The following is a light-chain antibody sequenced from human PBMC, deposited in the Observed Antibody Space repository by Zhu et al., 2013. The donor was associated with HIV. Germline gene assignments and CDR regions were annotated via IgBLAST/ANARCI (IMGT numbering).Light chain of an antibody. V-gene: IGKV3-20*01. CDR1: QSVSSSF. CDR2: GAS. CDR3: QQNDSSSLT. Sequence: EIVLTQSPGTLSLSPGERATLSCRASQSVSSSFLAWYQQKPGQAPRLLIYGASSRATGIPDRFSGSGSGTDFTLTISRLEPEDFAVYYCQQNDSSSLTFGGGTTVEIK. J-gene: IGKJ4*01.